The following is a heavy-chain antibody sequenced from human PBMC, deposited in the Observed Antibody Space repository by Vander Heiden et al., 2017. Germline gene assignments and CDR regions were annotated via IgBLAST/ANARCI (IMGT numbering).Heavy chain of an antibody. CDR2: IYYSGTA. Sequence: QLQLQESGPGLVKPAETLSLTCEVPGDFISNNHYYWGWIRQPPGKGLEWIGNIYYSGTAFYNPSLKSRVTISVDTSTNQFSLTLRSVTAADTAVYYCARARDGYLADYFAYWGQGSLVTVSS. J-gene: IGHJ4*02. D-gene: IGHD5-12*01. CDR3: ARARDGYLADYFAY. CDR1: GDFISNNHYY. V-gene: IGHV4-39*01.